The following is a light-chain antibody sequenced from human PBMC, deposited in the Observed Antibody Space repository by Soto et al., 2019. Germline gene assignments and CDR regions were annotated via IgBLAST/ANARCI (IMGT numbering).Light chain of an antibody. J-gene: IGKJ2*01. CDR2: GGS. CDR3: QQYNYWPPYT. CDR1: KNLGSR. Sequence: EVVMTQSPATLSASPGERVTLSCRASKNLGSRLAWYQQRPGQAPRLLLYGGSTRATGIPARFSGSGSGTEFTVTISSLQSEDFAVYYCQQYNYWPPYTFGQGTNLEFK. V-gene: IGKV3-15*01.